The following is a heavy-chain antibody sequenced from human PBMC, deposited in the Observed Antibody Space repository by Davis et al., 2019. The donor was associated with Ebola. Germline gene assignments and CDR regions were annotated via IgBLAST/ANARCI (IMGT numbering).Heavy chain of an antibody. Sequence: GESLKISCAASGFTFDDYGMSWVRQAPGKGLEWVSGINWNGGSTGYADSVKGRFTISRDNAKNSLYLQMNSLRGEDTALYYCARESGSGVAFDIWGQGTMVTVSS. V-gene: IGHV3-20*04. D-gene: IGHD6-19*01. CDR1: GFTFDDYG. CDR3: ARESGSGVAFDI. J-gene: IGHJ3*02. CDR2: INWNGGST.